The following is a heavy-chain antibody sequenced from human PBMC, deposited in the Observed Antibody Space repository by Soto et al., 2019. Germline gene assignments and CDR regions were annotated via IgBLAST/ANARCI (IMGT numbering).Heavy chain of an antibody. CDR3: ARAGGYCSGGSCYWQDNY. CDR2: ISSSSSYI. J-gene: IGHJ4*02. D-gene: IGHD2-15*01. Sequence: GSLRLSCAASGFTFSSYSMNWVRQAPGKGLEWVSSISSSSSYIYYADSVKGRFTISRDNAKNSLYLQMNSLRAEDAAVYYCARAGGYCSGGSCYWQDNYWGQGTLVTVSS. CDR1: GFTFSSYS. V-gene: IGHV3-21*01.